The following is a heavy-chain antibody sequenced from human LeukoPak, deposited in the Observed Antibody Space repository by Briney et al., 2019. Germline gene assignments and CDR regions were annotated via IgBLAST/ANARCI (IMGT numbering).Heavy chain of an antibody. V-gene: IGHV4-39*07. J-gene: IGHJ4*02. CDR3: ARGQGLSSSSGHDY. D-gene: IGHD6-6*01. CDR1: GGSISSSSYY. CDR2: INHSGST. Sequence: SETLSLTCTVSGGSISSSSYYWSWIRQPPGKGLEWIGEINHSGSTNYNPSLKSRVTISVDTSKNQFSLKLSSVTAADTAVYYCARGQGLSSSSGHDYWGQGTLVTVSS.